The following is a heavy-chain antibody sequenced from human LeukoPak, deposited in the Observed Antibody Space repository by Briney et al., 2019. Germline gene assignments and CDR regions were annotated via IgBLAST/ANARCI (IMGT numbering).Heavy chain of an antibody. CDR1: GFTFSNAW. J-gene: IGHJ4*02. D-gene: IGHD3-22*01. CDR2: IKSKTDGGTT. V-gene: IGHV3-15*01. CDR3: ITFSMIVVVITD. Sequence: GGSLRLSCAASGFTFSNAWMSWVRQAPGKGLEWVGRIKSKTDGGTTDYAAPVKGRFTISRDDSKNTLYLQMNSLKTEDTALYYCITFSMIVVVITDWGQGTLVTVSS.